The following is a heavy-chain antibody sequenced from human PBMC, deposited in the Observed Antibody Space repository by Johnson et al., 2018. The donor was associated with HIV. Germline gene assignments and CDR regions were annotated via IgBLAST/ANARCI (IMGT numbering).Heavy chain of an antibody. D-gene: IGHD2-15*01. CDR1: GFTFNSYA. V-gene: IGHV3-23*04. CDR2: ISDSGLRT. CDR3: AKKMARDIGDGFDV. Sequence: VQLVESGGGLVQPGGSLRLSCTASGFTFNSYAMGWVRQAPGKGLEWVSGISDSGLRTYYADSVKGRFTISRDNSNNTLYVQRNSLRAEDTAVYYCAKKMARDIGDGFDVWGQGTMVIVSS. J-gene: IGHJ3*01.